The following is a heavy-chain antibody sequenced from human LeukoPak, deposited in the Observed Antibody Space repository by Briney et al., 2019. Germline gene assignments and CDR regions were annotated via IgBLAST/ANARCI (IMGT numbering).Heavy chain of an antibody. CDR1: GFTFSSYA. J-gene: IGHJ6*02. CDR3: ARSKSGYYYGMDV. CDR2: ISSSSSYI. Sequence: GGSLRLSCAASGFTFSSYAMSWVRQAPGKGLEWVSSISSSSSYIYYADSVKGRFTISRDNAKNSLYLQMNSLRAEDTAVYYCARSKSGYYYGMDVWGQGTTVTVSS. V-gene: IGHV3-21*01. D-gene: IGHD1-1*01.